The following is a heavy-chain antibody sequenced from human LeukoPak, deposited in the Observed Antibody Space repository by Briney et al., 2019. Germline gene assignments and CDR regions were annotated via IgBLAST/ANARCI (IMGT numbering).Heavy chain of an antibody. J-gene: IGHJ4*02. Sequence: PGGSLRLSCAASGFTFSSYSMNWVRQAPGKGLEWVSSISSSSSYIYYADSVKGRFTISRDNAKNSLYLQMNSLRAEDTAVYYCARDLYDFWSQTPLARWGQGTLVTVSS. D-gene: IGHD3-3*01. CDR1: GFTFSSYS. CDR2: ISSSSSYI. CDR3: ARDLYDFWSQTPLAR. V-gene: IGHV3-21*01.